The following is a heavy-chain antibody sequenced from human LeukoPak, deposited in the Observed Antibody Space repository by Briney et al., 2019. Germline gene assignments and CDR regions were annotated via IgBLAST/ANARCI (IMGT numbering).Heavy chain of an antibody. Sequence: GGSLRLSCAASGVTFSSYSMNWVRQAPGKGLEWVANIKQDGSEKYYVDSVKGRFTISRDNAKNSLYLQMNSLRAEDTAVYYCARDRYFDWLDNYYYYYGMDVWGQGTTVTVSS. CDR3: ARDRYFDWLDNYYYYYGMDV. V-gene: IGHV3-7*01. D-gene: IGHD3-9*01. CDR2: IKQDGSEK. CDR1: GVTFSSYS. J-gene: IGHJ6*02.